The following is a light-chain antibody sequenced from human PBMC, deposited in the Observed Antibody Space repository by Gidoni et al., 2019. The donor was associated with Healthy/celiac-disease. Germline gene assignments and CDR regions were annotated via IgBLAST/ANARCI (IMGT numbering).Light chain of an antibody. CDR2: GAS. J-gene: IGKJ1*01. CDR1: QSVSSSY. Sequence: EIVLTQSPGPLSLSPGERATLSCRASQSVSSSYLAWYQQKPGQAPRLLIYGASSRATGIPDSFSGSGSGTDFTLTISRLEPEDFAVYYCQQFRTFGQGTKVEIK. V-gene: IGKV3-20*01. CDR3: QQFRT.